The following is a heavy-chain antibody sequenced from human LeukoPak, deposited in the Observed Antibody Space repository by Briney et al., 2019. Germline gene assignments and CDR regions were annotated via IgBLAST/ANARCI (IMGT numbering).Heavy chain of an antibody. CDR1: GVSINGHY. Sequence: SETLSLTCTVSGVSINGHYWSWIRQPPGKGLEWIGFIYDNESANYKSSLESRVTMTVDTSKNQVSLKLNSVTAADTAVYYWARVLQNYYHLDVWGEGTTVTVSS. D-gene: IGHD3-3*01. J-gene: IGHJ6*03. CDR3: ARVLQNYYHLDV. CDR2: IYDNESA. V-gene: IGHV4-59*11.